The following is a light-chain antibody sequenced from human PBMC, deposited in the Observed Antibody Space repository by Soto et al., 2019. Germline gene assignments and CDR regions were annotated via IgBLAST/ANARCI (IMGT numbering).Light chain of an antibody. CDR3: QQRHAWPLT. V-gene: IGKV3-11*01. CDR2: DAS. J-gene: IGKJ4*01. CDR1: QSVGTT. Sequence: EIVLTQSPATVSLSPGERATLSCRASQSVGTTLAWYQQKPGQAHRLLINDASNRATAIPARFSGSGSGTDFTLTISSLAPEDCAVYYCQQRHAWPLTFGGGTKVEI.